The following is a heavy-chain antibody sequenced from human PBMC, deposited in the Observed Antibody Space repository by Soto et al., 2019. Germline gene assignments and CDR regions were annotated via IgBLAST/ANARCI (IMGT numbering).Heavy chain of an antibody. CDR1: GFTFSSYG. J-gene: IGHJ4*02. V-gene: IGHV3-30*18. CDR3: AKDTPPADY. CDR2: ISYDGSNK. Sequence: QVQLVESGGGVVQPGRSLRLSCAASGFTFSSYGMHWVRQAPGKGLEWVAVISYDGSNKYYADSVKGRFTISRDNSKNTLYLQMNSLRAEDTAVYYCAKDTPPADYWGQGTLVNVSS. D-gene: IGHD2-15*01.